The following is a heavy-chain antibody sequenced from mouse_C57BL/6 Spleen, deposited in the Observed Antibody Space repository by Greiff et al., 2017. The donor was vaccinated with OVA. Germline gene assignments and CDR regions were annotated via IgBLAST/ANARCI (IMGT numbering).Heavy chain of an antibody. CDR2: INPNYFTT. CDR3: ARRLLGYFDV. J-gene: IGHJ1*03. D-gene: IGHD1-1*01. CDR1: CYSFTYYN. Sequence: SVPDLFKPVSSFNISFNSSCYSFTYYNMNWVNHSNLNILEWLGVINPNYFTTIYNQKFNGKATLTVDQSSSTAYMQLNSLTSEDYAVYYCARRLLGYFDVWGTGTTVTVSS. V-gene: IGHV1-39*01.